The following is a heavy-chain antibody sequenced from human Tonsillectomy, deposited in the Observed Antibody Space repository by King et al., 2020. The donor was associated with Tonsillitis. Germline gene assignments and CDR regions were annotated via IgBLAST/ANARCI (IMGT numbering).Heavy chain of an antibody. CDR3: ARVLQHWLPDGAFDI. CDR2: IYYSGST. D-gene: IGHD6-19*01. Sequence: VQLQESGPGLVKPSETLSLTCTVSGGSISNYYWSWIRQPPGKGLEWIGYIYYSGSTNYNPSLKSRVTISVDTSKNQFSLKLNSVTAADTAVYYCARVLQHWLPDGAFDIWGQGTVVTVSS. CDR1: GGSISNYY. V-gene: IGHV4-59*01. J-gene: IGHJ3*02.